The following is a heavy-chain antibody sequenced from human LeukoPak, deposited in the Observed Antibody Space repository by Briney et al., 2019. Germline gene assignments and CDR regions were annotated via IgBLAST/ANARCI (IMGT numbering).Heavy chain of an antibody. CDR3: ARHRSGSSWFAP. J-gene: IGHJ5*02. Sequence: SETLSLTCTVSGGSISSYYWSWIRQPPGKGLEWIGYVFDSGSTNYNPSLKSRVTISVDTSKSQFSLRLSSVTAADTAVYYCARHRSGSSWFAPWGQGTLVTVSS. D-gene: IGHD6-19*01. CDR2: VFDSGST. V-gene: IGHV4-59*08. CDR1: GGSISSYY.